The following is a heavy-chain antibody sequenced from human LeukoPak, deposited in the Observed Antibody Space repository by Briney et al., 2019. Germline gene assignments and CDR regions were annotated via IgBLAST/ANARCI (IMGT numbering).Heavy chain of an antibody. Sequence: GGSLRLSCAASGFTFSSYGMHWVRQAPGKGLEWVAFIRYDGSNKYYADSVKGRFTISRDNSKNTLYLQMNSLRAEDTAVYYCAKSKGPTVTTNYFDYWGQGTLVTVSS. CDR2: IRYDGSNK. CDR1: GFTFSSYG. D-gene: IGHD4-11*01. V-gene: IGHV3-30*02. J-gene: IGHJ4*02. CDR3: AKSKGPTVTTNYFDY.